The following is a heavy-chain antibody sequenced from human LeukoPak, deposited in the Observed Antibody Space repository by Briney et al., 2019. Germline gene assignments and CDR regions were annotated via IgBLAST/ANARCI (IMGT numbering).Heavy chain of an antibody. CDR3: ARLEGVPAAIPGAFDI. J-gene: IGHJ3*02. V-gene: IGHV1-2*02. Sequence: ASVTVSFTASGYTFTVYYMHWVRQAPGQGLEWMGWINPNSGGTNYAQKFQGRVTMTRDTSISTAYMELSRLRSDDTAVYYCARLEGVPAAIPGAFDIWGQGTMVTVSS. D-gene: IGHD2-2*01. CDR2: INPNSGGT. CDR1: GYTFTVYY.